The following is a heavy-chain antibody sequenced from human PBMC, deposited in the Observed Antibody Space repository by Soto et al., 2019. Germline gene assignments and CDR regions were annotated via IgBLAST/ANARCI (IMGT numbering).Heavy chain of an antibody. V-gene: IGHV1-3*01. CDR1: GYTFTSYA. Sequence: ASAKVSCKASGYTFTSYAMHWVRQAPGQRLEWMGWINAGNGNTKYSQKFQGRVTITRDTSASTAYMELSSLRSEDTAVYYCARVPHHDYGGNSLGHNWVDPWGQGTLVTVSS. CDR2: INAGNGNT. J-gene: IGHJ5*02. CDR3: ARVPHHDYGGNSLGHNWVDP. D-gene: IGHD4-17*01.